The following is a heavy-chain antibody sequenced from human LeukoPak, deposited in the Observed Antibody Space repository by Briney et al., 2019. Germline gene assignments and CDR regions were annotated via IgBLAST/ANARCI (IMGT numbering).Heavy chain of an antibody. CDR1: GFTFSSYG. D-gene: IGHD3-22*01. Sequence: GGSLRLSCAASGFTFSSYGMHWVRQAPGKGLEWVSSISSSSSYIYYADSVKGRFTISRDNAKNSLYLQMNSLRAEDTAVYYCARDNYYDSSGYYYVNYWGQGTLVTVSS. J-gene: IGHJ4*02. V-gene: IGHV3-21*01. CDR3: ARDNYYDSSGYYYVNY. CDR2: ISSSSSYI.